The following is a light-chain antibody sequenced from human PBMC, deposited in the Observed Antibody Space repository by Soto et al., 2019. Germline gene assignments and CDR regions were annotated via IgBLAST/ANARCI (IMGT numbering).Light chain of an antibody. CDR1: QSVSSY. Sequence: EVVLTQSPATLSLSPGERATLSCRASQSVSSYLAWYQQKPGQAPRLLIYGASTRATGIPARFSGSGSGTEFTLTISSLQSEDFAIYYCQQRNTWPITFGQGTRLEI. V-gene: IGKV3-11*01. CDR2: GAS. CDR3: QQRNTWPIT. J-gene: IGKJ5*01.